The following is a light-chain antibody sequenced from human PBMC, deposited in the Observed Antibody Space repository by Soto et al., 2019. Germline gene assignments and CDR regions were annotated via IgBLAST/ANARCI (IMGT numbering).Light chain of an antibody. V-gene: IGLV2-14*01. CDR2: EVS. CDR1: SSDVGGFDY. CDR3: SSYTGSSTLYV. J-gene: IGLJ1*01. Sequence: QSVLTQPASVSGSPGQSITISCTGTSSDVGGFDYVSWYQQHPGKAPKLMIYEVSKRPSGVSNRFSGSKSGNTASLTISGLQAEDEADYYCSSYTGSSTLYVFGPGTKVTVL.